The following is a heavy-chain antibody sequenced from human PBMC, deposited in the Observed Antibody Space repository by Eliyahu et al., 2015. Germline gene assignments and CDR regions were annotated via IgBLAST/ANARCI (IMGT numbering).Heavy chain of an antibody. Sequence: DVQLAESGGGLVQPGGSLRLSCAASRFAFSNYWMTWVRQAPGKGLEWVXNIKQDGREKYYVDSVQGRFTVSRDNAKNSLYLQMNSLRAEDTAVYYCAREASGYYRHYFDGWGQGTLVTVSS. CDR2: IKQDGREK. V-gene: IGHV3-7*01. CDR1: RFAFSNYW. CDR3: AREASGYYRHYFDG. J-gene: IGHJ4*02. D-gene: IGHD3-3*01.